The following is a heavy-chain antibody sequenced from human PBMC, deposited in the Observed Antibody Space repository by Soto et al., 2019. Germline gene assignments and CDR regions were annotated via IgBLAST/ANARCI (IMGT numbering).Heavy chain of an antibody. V-gene: IGHV3-23*01. CDR2: ISGSGGTT. CDR3: AVRGANCWSRIDY. J-gene: IGHJ4*02. CDR1: GFTFSSYA. Sequence: EVQLLESGGGLVQPGGSLRLSCAASGFTFSSYAMTWVRQAPGKGLEWVSAISGSGGTTYYAESVKGRFSISRDNFKNTLSLQMNSLRAEDTAVYYCAVRGANCWSRIDYWGQGTLVTVSS. D-gene: IGHD2-2*01.